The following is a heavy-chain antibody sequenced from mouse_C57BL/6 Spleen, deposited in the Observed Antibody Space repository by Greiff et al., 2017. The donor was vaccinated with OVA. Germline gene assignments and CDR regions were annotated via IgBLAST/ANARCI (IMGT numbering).Heavy chain of an antibody. CDR2: IYPGDGDT. J-gene: IGHJ4*01. CDR1: GYAFSSSW. V-gene: IGHV1-82*01. Sequence: QVQLQQSGPELVKPGASVKISCKASGYAFSSSWMNWVKQRPGKGLEWIGRIYPGDGDTNYNGKFKGKATLTADKSSSTAYMQLSSLTSEDSAVYFCARGATDYYYAMEYWGQGTSVTVSS. D-gene: IGHD6-1*01. CDR3: ARGATDYYYAMEY.